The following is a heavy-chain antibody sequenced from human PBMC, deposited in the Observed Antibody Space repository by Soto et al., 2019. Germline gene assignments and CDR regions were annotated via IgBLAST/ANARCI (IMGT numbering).Heavy chain of an antibody. Sequence: QVQLQESGPGLVKPSETLSLTCSVSDGSVNTGNYYWSWIRQPPGKGLEWIGHIYYIGTTNYNPSLKRRVTSSVDTSKNQFSLKVSSVTAADTAVYFCAREEKQLSRYGGDFDYWGQGILVTVSS. CDR1: DGSVNTGNYY. CDR2: IYYIGTT. J-gene: IGHJ4*02. CDR3: AREEKQLSRYGGDFDY. D-gene: IGHD3-16*01. V-gene: IGHV4-61*01.